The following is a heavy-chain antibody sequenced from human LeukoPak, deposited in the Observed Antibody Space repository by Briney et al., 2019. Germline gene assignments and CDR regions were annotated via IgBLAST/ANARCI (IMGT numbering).Heavy chain of an antibody. Sequence: SGTLSLTCAVHGGSFSGYYWSWIRQPPGKGLEWIGEINHSGNTNSNPSLKSRVTISVDTSKNQFSLKLSSVTAADTAVYYCASHFDYDYVWGSYRYPFDYWGQGTLVTVSS. CDR1: GGSFSGYY. CDR2: INHSGNT. CDR3: ASHFDYDYVWGSYRYPFDY. D-gene: IGHD3-16*02. V-gene: IGHV4-34*01. J-gene: IGHJ4*02.